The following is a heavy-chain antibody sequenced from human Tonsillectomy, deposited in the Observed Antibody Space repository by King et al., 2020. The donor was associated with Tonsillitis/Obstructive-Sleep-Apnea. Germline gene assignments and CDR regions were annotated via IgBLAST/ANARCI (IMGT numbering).Heavy chain of an antibody. CDR2: INTNTGNP. CDR3: AREVVVEPAPYGWFDP. CDR1: GYTFTNST. V-gene: IGHV7-4-1*02. Sequence: QLVQSGSELKKPGASVKVSCKASGYTFTNSTLHWVRQAPGQGLEWMGGINTNTGNPTYAQGFTGRFVFSLDPSVSTAYLQISSLKAEDAAVYYCAREVVVEPAPYGWFDPWGQGTLVTVSS. J-gene: IGHJ5*02. D-gene: IGHD2-2*01.